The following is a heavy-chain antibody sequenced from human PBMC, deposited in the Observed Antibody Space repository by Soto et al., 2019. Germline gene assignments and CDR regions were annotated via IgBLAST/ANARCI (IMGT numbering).Heavy chain of an antibody. J-gene: IGHJ3*02. CDR3: ARDEKGSSSGWYRDAFDI. CDR2: TYYRSKWYN. D-gene: IGHD6-19*01. V-gene: IGHV6-1*01. Sequence: QVQLQQSGPGLVKPSQTLSLTCAISGDSVSSNSAAWNWIRQSPSRGLEWLGRTYYRSKWYNDYALSVKSRITINPDTSKNQFSLQLNSVTPEDTAVYYCARDEKGSSSGWYRDAFDIWGQGTMVTVSS. CDR1: GDSVSSNSAA.